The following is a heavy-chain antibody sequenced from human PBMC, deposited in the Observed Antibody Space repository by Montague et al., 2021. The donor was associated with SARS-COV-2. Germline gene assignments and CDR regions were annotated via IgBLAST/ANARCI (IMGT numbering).Heavy chain of an antibody. CDR2: INHSEST. Sequence: SETLSLTCAVHGGSFSGYYWSWIRQPPGKGLEWIGEINHSESTNYNPSLKSRVTISVDTSKNQFSLKLSSVTAADTAVYYCARGAPTISMIVVVITGAGWYFDLWGRGTRVTVSS. CDR1: GGSFSGYY. J-gene: IGHJ2*01. CDR3: ARGAPTISMIVVVITGAGWYFDL. D-gene: IGHD3-22*01. V-gene: IGHV4-34*01.